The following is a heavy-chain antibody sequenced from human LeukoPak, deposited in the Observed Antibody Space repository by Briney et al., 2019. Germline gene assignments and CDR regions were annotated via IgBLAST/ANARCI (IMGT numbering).Heavy chain of an antibody. J-gene: IGHJ5*02. CDR3: ARASSSTSLANWFDP. D-gene: IGHD2-2*01. Sequence: SETLSLACAVYGGSFSGYYWSWIRQPPGKGLEWIGEINHSGSTNYNPSLKSRVTISVDTSKNQFSPKLSSVTAADTAVYYCARASSSTSLANWFDPWGQGTLVTVSS. CDR1: GGSFSGYY. V-gene: IGHV4-34*01. CDR2: INHSGST.